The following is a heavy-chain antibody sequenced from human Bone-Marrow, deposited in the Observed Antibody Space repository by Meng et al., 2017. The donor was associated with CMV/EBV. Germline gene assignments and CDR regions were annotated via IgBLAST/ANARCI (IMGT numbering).Heavy chain of an antibody. CDR3: ARVGHGDFWSHLGYYFDY. V-gene: IGHV4-4*02. Sequence: SQTLSLTCAVSGDSIRRDSWWSWVRQSPGKGLEWIGSIYYSGSTYYNPSLKSRVTISVDTSKNQFSLKLSSVTAADTAVYYCARVGHGDFWSHLGYYFDYWGQGTLVTVSS. D-gene: IGHD3-3*01. J-gene: IGHJ4*02. CDR1: GDSIRRDSW. CDR2: IYYSGST.